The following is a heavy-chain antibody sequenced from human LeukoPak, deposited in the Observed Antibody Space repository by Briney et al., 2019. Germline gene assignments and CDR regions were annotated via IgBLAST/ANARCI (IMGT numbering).Heavy chain of an antibody. J-gene: IGHJ4*02. V-gene: IGHV3-48*04. CDR3: ARALGRDRYFDS. Sequence: GGSLRLSCAASGFTFSPYPMNWVRQAPGKGLEWVSYISGPSDTIHYADSVKGRFTISRDNAKNSLYLQMNSLGAEDTAVYYCARALGRDRYFDSWGQGTLVTVSS. D-gene: IGHD5-24*01. CDR1: GFTFSPYP. CDR2: ISGPSDTI.